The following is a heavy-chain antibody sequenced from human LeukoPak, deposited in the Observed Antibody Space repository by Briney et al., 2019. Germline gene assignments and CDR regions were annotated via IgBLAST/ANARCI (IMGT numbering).Heavy chain of an antibody. Sequence: PSETLSLTCTVSGGSISSGDYYWSWIRQHPGKGLEWIGYIYYSGSTYYNPSLKSRVTISVDTSKNQFSLKLSSVTAADTAVYYCARANKGPGDYERDWFDPWGQGTLVTVSS. V-gene: IGHV4-31*03. CDR1: GGSISSGDYY. CDR2: IYYSGST. D-gene: IGHD4-17*01. J-gene: IGHJ5*02. CDR3: ARANKGPGDYERDWFDP.